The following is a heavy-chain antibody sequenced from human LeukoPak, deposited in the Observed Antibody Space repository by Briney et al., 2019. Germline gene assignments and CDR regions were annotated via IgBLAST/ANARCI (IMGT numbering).Heavy chain of an antibody. CDR1: GGSISSYY. J-gene: IGHJ6*02. V-gene: IGHV4-59*01. CDR3: ARDDSTYSPNYYGMDV. Sequence: SETLSLTCTVSGGSISSYYWSWIRQPPGKGLEWIGYIYYSGSTNYNPSLKSRVTISVDASKNQFSLKLSSVTAADTAVYYCARDDSTYSPNYYGMDVWGQGTTVTVSS. D-gene: IGHD3-22*01. CDR2: IYYSGST.